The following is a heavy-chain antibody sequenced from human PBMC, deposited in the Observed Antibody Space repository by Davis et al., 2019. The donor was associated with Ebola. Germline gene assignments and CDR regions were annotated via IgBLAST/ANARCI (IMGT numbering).Heavy chain of an antibody. D-gene: IGHD2-2*02. CDR1: GGSISSSSYY. Sequence: PSETLSLTCTVSGGSISSSSYYWGWIRQPPGKGLEWIGSIYYSGSTYYNPSLKSRVTISVDTSKNQFSLKLSSVTAADTAVYYCARGLRYCSSTSCYIWGFDPWGQGTLVTVSS. V-gene: IGHV4-39*07. J-gene: IGHJ5*02. CDR3: ARGLRYCSSTSCYIWGFDP. CDR2: IYYSGST.